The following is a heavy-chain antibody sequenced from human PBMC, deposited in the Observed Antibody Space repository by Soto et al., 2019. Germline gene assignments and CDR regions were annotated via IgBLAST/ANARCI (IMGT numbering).Heavy chain of an antibody. CDR2: ISSSSSYI. CDR3: ARGVSTSGFDY. D-gene: IGHD6-25*01. J-gene: IGHJ4*02. Sequence: EVQLVESGGGLVKPGGSLRLSCAASGFTFSSYRMNWVRQAPGKGLEWVSSISSSSSYIDYADSVKGRFTTSGDNAKNSLYLQMNSLRAEDTAVYYCARGVSTSGFDYWGQGTLVTVSS. V-gene: IGHV3-21*01. CDR1: GFTFSSYR.